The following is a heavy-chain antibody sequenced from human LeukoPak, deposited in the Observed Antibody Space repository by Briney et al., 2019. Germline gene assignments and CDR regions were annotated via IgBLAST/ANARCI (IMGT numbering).Heavy chain of an antibody. J-gene: IGHJ4*02. CDR2: IIPIFGTA. CDR3: ARDEFPYGSGSYYNPYYFDY. CDR1: GGTFSSYA. Sequence: SVKVSCKASGGTFSSYAISWVRQAPGQGLEWMGGIIPIFGTANYAQKFQGRVTITADESTSTAYMELSSLRSEDTAVYYCARDEFPYGSGSYYNPYYFDYWGQGTLVTVSS. D-gene: IGHD3-10*01. V-gene: IGHV1-69*13.